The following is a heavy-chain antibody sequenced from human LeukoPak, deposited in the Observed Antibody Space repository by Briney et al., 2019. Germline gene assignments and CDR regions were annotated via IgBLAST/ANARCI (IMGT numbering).Heavy chain of an antibody. V-gene: IGHV1-46*01. Sequence: ASVKVSCKASGYTFTNYFMHWVRQAPGQGLEWMEIINPITGTTTYAQKFQGRVTITADESTSTAYMELSSLRSEDTAVYYCASALTIFGVVTIDYYGMDVWGQGTTVTVSS. J-gene: IGHJ6*02. CDR3: ASALTIFGVVTIDYYGMDV. CDR2: INPITGTT. CDR1: GYTFTNYF. D-gene: IGHD3-3*01.